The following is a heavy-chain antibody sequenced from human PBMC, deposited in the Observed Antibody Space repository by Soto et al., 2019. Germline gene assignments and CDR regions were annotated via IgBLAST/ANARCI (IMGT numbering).Heavy chain of an antibody. J-gene: IGHJ4*01. CDR3: ARGCGRHLRPLET. Sequence: QALLEQSGPEVKKPGDSVRISCWLYDSVFVTSVITWLRQAPGQGLEWMGRISANDGGTLSAMKFTDRLRMSTDPMRNMANLKLWDVTSDDSAVYFCARGCGRHLRPLETWGHGTPVTVSS. CDR2: ISANDGGT. V-gene: IGHV1-18*01. CDR1: DSVFVTSV.